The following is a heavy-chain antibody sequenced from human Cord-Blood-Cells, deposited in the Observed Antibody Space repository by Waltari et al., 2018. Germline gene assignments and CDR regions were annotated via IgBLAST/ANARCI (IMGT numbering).Heavy chain of an antibody. CDR2: INPNSGGT. J-gene: IGHJ4*02. CDR3: ARAPRDYFDY. CDR1: FTGYY. Sequence: FTGYYMHWVRQAPGQGLEWMGWINPNSGGTNYAQKFQGRVTMTRDTSISTAYMELSRLRSDDTAVYYCARAPRDYFDYWGQGTLVTVSS. V-gene: IGHV1-2*02.